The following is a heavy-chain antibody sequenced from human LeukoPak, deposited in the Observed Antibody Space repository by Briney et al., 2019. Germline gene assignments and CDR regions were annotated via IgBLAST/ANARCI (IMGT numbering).Heavy chain of an antibody. CDR3: ARAHYYFGSRHPYYFDS. CDR2: ISTGDTAI. CDR1: GFTFSSYW. Sequence: LAGGSLRLSCAASGFTFSSYWMNWARQAPGKGLEWISYISTGDTAIFYADSVKGRFTISRDNAKDSLYLQMSSLRAEDTAVYYCARAHYYFGSRHPYYFDSWGQGTLVTVSS. D-gene: IGHD3-10*01. J-gene: IGHJ4*02. V-gene: IGHV3-48*04.